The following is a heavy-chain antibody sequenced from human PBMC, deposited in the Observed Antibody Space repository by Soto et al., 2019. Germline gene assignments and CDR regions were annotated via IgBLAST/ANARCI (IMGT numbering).Heavy chain of an antibody. Sequence: PGGALKIRWTGSGYSFTRVCIGWVRQMPGKGLEWMGIIYPGDSDTRYSPSFQGQVTISADKSISTAYLQWSSLKASDTAMYYCARQDYDILSGPTSAFDYWGQGTLVTVSS. V-gene: IGHV5-51*01. CDR3: ARQDYDILSGPTSAFDY. J-gene: IGHJ4*02. CDR2: IYPGDSDT. D-gene: IGHD3-9*01. CDR1: GYSFTRVC.